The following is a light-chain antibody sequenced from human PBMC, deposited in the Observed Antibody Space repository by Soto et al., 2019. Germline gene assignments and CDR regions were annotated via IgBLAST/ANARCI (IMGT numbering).Light chain of an antibody. V-gene: IGLV2-11*01. CDR3: CSYAGSYTWV. J-gene: IGLJ3*02. CDR1: SSDVGGFNY. CDR2: DVS. Sequence: QSALTQPRSLSGSPGQSVTISCTGTSSDVGGFNYVSWYQQHPGKAPKLVIYDVSKQPSGVPDRFSGSKSGNTASLTISGLQAEDEADYYCCSYAGSYTWVFGGGTQLTVL.